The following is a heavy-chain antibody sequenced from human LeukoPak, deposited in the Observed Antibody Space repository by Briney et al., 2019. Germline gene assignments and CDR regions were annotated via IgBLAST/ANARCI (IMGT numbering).Heavy chain of an antibody. CDR3: AKDLHYNDGRWEFDP. Sequence: GGSLRLSCAASGFTLSSYWMSWVRQAPGEGLGWVASIKQDGSERHYADSVKGRFTLSKDNSKKTVYLQMNSLRVEDTAIYYCAKDLHYNDGRWEFDPWGQGTLVTVSS. CDR2: IKQDGSER. CDR1: GFTLSSYW. V-gene: IGHV3-7*03. J-gene: IGHJ5*02. D-gene: IGHD5-24*01.